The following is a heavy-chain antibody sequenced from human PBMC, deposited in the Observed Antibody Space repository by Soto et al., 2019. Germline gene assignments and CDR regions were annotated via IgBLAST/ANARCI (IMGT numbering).Heavy chain of an antibody. CDR2: ISGSSGAI. D-gene: IGHD4-17*01. J-gene: IGHJ4*02. V-gene: IGHV3-48*01. Sequence: PGGSLRLSCVASGFTFRSYSMNWVRQAPGEGLECVSYISGSSGAIYYTDSVKGRFTISRDNAKNSLYLQMNSLRAEDTAMYYCARDLLSREATVTTASGYWGQGTLVTVSS. CDR1: GFTFRSYS. CDR3: ARDLLSREATVTTASGY.